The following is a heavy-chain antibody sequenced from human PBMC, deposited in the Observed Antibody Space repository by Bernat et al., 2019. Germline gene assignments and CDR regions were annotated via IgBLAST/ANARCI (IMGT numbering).Heavy chain of an antibody. CDR1: GFTFSNYW. J-gene: IGHJ4*02. D-gene: IGHD1-26*01. CDR3: ASYSGSYAVVS. CDR2: IKQDGSDK. Sequence: EVQLVESGGDLVQPGGSLRLSCAASGFTFSNYWMSWVRQAPGMGLEWVANIKQDGSDKYYVDSVKGRFTISRDNAKNSLYLQMNSLRAEDTAVYYCASYSGSYAVVSWGQGTLVTVSS. V-gene: IGHV3-7*03.